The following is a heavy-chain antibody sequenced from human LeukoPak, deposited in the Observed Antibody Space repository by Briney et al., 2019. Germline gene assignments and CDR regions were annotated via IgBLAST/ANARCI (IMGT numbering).Heavy chain of an antibody. CDR1: GFTFSSYG. CDR3: AKDYYDSSGYPDY. Sequence: GGSLRLSCAASGFTFSSYGMHWVRQAPGKGLEWVAFIRYDGSNRYYADSVKGRFTISRDNSKNTLYLHMNSLRAEDTAVYYCAKDYYDSSGYPDYWGQGTLVTVSS. V-gene: IGHV3-30*02. CDR2: IRYDGSNR. D-gene: IGHD3-22*01. J-gene: IGHJ4*02.